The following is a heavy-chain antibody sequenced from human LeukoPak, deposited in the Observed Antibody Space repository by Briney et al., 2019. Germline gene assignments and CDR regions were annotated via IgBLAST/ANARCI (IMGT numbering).Heavy chain of an antibody. Sequence: PGGSLRLSCAASGFTFSSYAMSWVRQAPGKGLEWVSAISGSGGSTYYADSVKGRFTISRDNSKNTLYLQMNSLRAEDTAVYYCAKDLYYYDSSDYTPASHYFDYWGQGTLVTVSS. J-gene: IGHJ4*02. CDR3: AKDLYYYDSSDYTPASHYFDY. D-gene: IGHD3-22*01. V-gene: IGHV3-23*01. CDR2: ISGSGGST. CDR1: GFTFSSYA.